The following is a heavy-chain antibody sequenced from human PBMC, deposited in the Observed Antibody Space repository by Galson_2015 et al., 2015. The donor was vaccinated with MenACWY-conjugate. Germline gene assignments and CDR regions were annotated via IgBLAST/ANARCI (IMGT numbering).Heavy chain of an antibody. D-gene: IGHD6-13*01. J-gene: IGHJ5*02. CDR3: ARGAVRGSCWFNWFDP. CDR1: GGSIISSNW. Sequence: ATLSLTCAVSGGSIISSNWWSWVRQPSGKGLEWIGEIYHSGSTNSNPSLKSRVTISVDKSKNQFSVKLTSVTAADTAVYYCARGAVRGSCWFNWFDPWGQGILVTVSP. CDR2: IYHSGST. V-gene: IGHV4-4*02.